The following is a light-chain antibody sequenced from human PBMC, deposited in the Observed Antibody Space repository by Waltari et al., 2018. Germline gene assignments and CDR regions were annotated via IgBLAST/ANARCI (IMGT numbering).Light chain of an antibody. J-gene: IGLJ1*01. CDR1: YTDIVAFDS. CDR2: DVT. V-gene: IGLV2-14*03. Sequence: QSALTQPASVSASPGESITISCTGTYTDIVAFDSVSWYQPHPGRGPKLVIYDVTTRPSGVSSRFSGSKSGNTATLTISGLQAEDEADYFCASDSSGGTVYVFGTGTKVTVL. CDR3: ASDSSGGTVYV.